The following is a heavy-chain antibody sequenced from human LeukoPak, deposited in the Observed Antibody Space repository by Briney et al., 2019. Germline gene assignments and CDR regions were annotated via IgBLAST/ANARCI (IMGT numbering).Heavy chain of an antibody. Sequence: SETLSLTCIVSGGSISSSIYYWAWVRQPPGKGLEWIGTVFYDGATQYNPSLKSRVTISVDTSKNQFSLRLSSVTAADTAVYYCARHSPGGEWLVLFDYWGQGTLVTVSS. CDR3: ARHSPGGEWLVLFDY. V-gene: IGHV4-39*01. D-gene: IGHD6-19*01. J-gene: IGHJ4*02. CDR1: GGSISSSIYY. CDR2: VFYDGAT.